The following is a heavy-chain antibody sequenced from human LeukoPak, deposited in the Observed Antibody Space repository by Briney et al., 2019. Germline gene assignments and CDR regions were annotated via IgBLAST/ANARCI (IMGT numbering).Heavy chain of an antibody. CDR3: ARVRYSGTIGGFDY. D-gene: IGHD1-26*01. CDR1: GFTFDDYA. CDR2: ISWNSGSI. J-gene: IGHJ4*02. Sequence: PGGSLRLSCAASGFTFDDYAMHWVRQAPGKGLEWVSGISWNSGSIGYADSVKGRFTISRDNAKNSLYLQMNSLRAEDTAVYYCARVRYSGTIGGFDYWGQGTLVTVSS. V-gene: IGHV3-9*01.